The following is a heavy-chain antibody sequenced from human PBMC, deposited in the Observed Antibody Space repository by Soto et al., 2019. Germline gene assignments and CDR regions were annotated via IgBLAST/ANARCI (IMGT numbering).Heavy chain of an antibody. D-gene: IGHD3-10*01. V-gene: IGHV3-15*01. CDR1: GFTFSNAW. J-gene: IGHJ4*02. CDR2: IKSKTDGVTT. CDR3: TTDRGSGSSVDY. Sequence: GGSLRLSCAASGFTFSNAWMSWVRQAPGKGLEWVGRIKSKTDGVTTDYAAPVKGRFTISRDDSKNTLYLQMNSLKTEDTAVYYCTTDRGSGSSVDYWGQGTLVTVSS.